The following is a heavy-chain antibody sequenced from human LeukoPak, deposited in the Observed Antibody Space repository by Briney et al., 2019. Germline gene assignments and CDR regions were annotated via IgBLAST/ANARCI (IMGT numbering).Heavy chain of an antibody. CDR2: INHSGST. J-gene: IGHJ4*02. V-gene: IGHV4-34*01. CDR1: GGPFSGYY. CDR3: ARLVCGGGSCPAEFDY. Sequence: SETLSLTCAVYGGPFSGYYWSWIRQPPGKGLEWIGEINHSGSTNYNPSLKSRVTISVDTSKNQFSLKLSSVTATDTAVYYCARLVCGGGSCPAEFDYWGQGTLVTVSS. D-gene: IGHD2-15*01.